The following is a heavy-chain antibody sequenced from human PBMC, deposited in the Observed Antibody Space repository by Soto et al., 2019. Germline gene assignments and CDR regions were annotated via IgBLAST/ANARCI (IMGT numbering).Heavy chain of an antibody. CDR2: IRANTDGGTA. CDR3: TTRTLGSD. J-gene: IGHJ4*02. Sequence: EVQLVESGGGLVKPGGSLRLSCAASGFSFTTAWMSWVRQAPGKGLEWLGRIRANTDGGTADYAAPMKGRITISRDDSKSTLYLEMDTLKTEDTAVYFCTTRTLGSDWGQGVLVTVSS. D-gene: IGHD3-10*01. V-gene: IGHV3-15*01. CDR1: GFSFTTAW.